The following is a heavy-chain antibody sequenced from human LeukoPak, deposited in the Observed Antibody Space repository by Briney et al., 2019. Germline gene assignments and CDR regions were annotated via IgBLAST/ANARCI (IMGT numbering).Heavy chain of an antibody. CDR1: GYTFSNHT. D-gene: IGHD4-17*01. CDR2: MSPNSGNT. J-gene: IGHJ4*02. CDR3: ARDDGDGWFDY. Sequence: ASVRVSCKASGYTFSNHTMNWVRQAPGQGLEWMGRMSPNSGNTGSAQKFQDRVTLTGNTSASTAYMELRSLRSDDTAVYYCARDDGDGWFDYWGQGTLVTVSS. V-gene: IGHV1-8*02.